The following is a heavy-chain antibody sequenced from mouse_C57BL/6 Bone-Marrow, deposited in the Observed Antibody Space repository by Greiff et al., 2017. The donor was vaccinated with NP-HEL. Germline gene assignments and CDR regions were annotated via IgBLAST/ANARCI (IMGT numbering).Heavy chain of an antibody. V-gene: IGHV6-3*01. J-gene: IGHJ4*01. D-gene: IGHD2-2*01. CDR1: GFTFSNYW. CDR2: IRLKSDNYAT. CDR3: TGGGYEGAMDY. Sequence: EVKVEESGGGLVQPGGSMKLSCVASGFTFSNYWMNWVRQSPEKGLEWVAQIRLKSDNYATHYAESVKGRFTISRDDSKSSVYLQMNNLRAEDTGIYYCTGGGYEGAMDYWGQGTSVTVSS.